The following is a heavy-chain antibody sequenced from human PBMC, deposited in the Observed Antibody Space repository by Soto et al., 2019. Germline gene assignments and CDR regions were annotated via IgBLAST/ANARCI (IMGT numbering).Heavy chain of an antibody. CDR2: IYYSGST. CDR1: GGSISSGGYY. Sequence: PSETLSLTCTVSGGSISSGGYYWSWIRQHPGKGLEGIGYIYYSGSTYYNPSLKSRVTISVDTSKNQFSLKLRSVTAADTAWSYCARERRNCSSTSCYLFWFDPWGQGTLATVS. D-gene: IGHD2-2*01. V-gene: IGHV4-31*03. J-gene: IGHJ5*02. CDR3: ARERRNCSSTSCYLFWFDP.